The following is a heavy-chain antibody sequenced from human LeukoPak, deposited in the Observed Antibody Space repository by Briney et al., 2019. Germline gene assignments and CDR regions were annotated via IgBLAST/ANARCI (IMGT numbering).Heavy chain of an antibody. CDR2: ISSSSSAI. CDR1: GFTFSRFG. CDR3: AQKGGTDH. V-gene: IGHV3-48*02. D-gene: IGHD2-15*01. J-gene: IGHJ4*02. Sequence: GGSLRLSCTASGFTFSRFGMNWVRQAPGKGLEWISYISSSSSAIYYADSVKGRFTISRDNAKNSLYLQMNSLRDEDTAVYYCAQKGGTDHWGQGTLVTVSS.